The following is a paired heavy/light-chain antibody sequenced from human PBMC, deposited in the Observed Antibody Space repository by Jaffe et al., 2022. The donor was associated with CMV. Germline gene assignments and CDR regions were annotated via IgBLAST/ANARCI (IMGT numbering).Heavy chain of an antibody. CDR1: GFTFSSYA. CDR2: ISGSGGYT. D-gene: IGHD2-2*01. CDR3: AKRSCSTTTCHVDY. Sequence: EVQLLESGGGLVQPGGSLRLSCAASGFTFSSYALTWVRQAPGKGLEWVSGISGSGGYTYYADSVEGRFTISRDNSNNTLYLQMNTLRVEDTAVYYCAKRSCSTTTCHVDYWGQGTLVTVSS. J-gene: IGHJ4*02. V-gene: IGHV3-23*01.
Light chain of an antibody. CDR3: QQYYDYAIT. J-gene: IGKJ5*01. Sequence: AIRITQSPSSLSASTGDRVTITCRASQGVSSYLAWYQQKPGEAPKLLMYAASTLQSGVPSRFSGSGSGTDFTLTISCLQSEDFAIYYCQQYYDYAITFGQGTRL. CDR1: QGVSSY. V-gene: IGKV1-8*01. CDR2: AAS.